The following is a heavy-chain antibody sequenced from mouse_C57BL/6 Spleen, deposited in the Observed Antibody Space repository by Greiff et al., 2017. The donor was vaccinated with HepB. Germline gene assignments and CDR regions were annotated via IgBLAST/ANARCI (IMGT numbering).Heavy chain of an antibody. D-gene: IGHD1-1*01. CDR3: ARRDYGSSYGY. V-gene: IGHV1-61*01. CDR1: GYTFTSYW. Sequence: QVQLQQPGAELVRPGSSVKLSCKASGYTFTSYWMDWVKQRPGQGLDWIGNIYPSDSETHYNQKFKDKATLTVDKSSSTAYMQLSSLTSEDSAVYYCARRDYGSSYGYWGQGTTLTVSS. CDR2: IYPSDSET. J-gene: IGHJ2*01.